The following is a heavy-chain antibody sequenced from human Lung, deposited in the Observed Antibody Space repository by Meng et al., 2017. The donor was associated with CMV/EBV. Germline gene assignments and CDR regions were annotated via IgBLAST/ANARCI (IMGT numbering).Heavy chain of an antibody. J-gene: IGHJ6*02. Sequence: SXTXSLXCTVSGGSVRSSFYYWSWIRQSPGKGLEWIGYIYYSGSTDYNTSLKSRVTMLIDTSKNQISLKLSSVTAADTAVYYCARSPTGDYAMDVWGQGTTVTVSS. CDR3: ARSPTGDYAMDV. V-gene: IGHV4-61*01. D-gene: IGHD4-17*01. CDR1: GGSVRSSFYY. CDR2: IYYSGST.